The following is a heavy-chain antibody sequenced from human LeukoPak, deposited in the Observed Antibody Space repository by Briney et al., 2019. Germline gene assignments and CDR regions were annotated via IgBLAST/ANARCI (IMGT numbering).Heavy chain of an antibody. Sequence: GGSLRLSCAASGFTFSSYRMNWVRQAPGKGLEWVSSISSSSSYIYYADSVKGRFTISRGNAKNSLYLQMNSLRAEDTAVYYCARDLLYYDSSGYSDWGQGTLVTVSS. D-gene: IGHD3-22*01. CDR1: GFTFSSYR. V-gene: IGHV3-21*01. CDR3: ARDLLYYDSSGYSD. J-gene: IGHJ4*02. CDR2: ISSSSSYI.